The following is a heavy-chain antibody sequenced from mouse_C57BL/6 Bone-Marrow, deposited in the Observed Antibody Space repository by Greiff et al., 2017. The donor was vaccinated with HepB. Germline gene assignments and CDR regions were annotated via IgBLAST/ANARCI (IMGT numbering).Heavy chain of an antibody. Sequence: VQLQQSGAELVRPGASVKLSCTASGFNIKDDYMHWVKQRPEQGLEWIGWIDPENGDTEYASKFQGKATITADTSSNTAYLQLSSLTSEDTAVYYCTEYYFDYWGQGTTLTVSS. CDR2: IDPENGDT. V-gene: IGHV14-4*01. CDR1: GFNIKDDY. J-gene: IGHJ2*01. CDR3: TEYYFDY.